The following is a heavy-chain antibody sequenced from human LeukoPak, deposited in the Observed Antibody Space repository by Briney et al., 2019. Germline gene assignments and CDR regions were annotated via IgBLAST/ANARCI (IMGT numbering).Heavy chain of an antibody. Sequence: PSETLSLTCSVSGGSISSYFCSSIRQPPGKRLEWIGLISYSGTTIYNPSLKSRVTISADTSKNQFSLKVSSVIAADTAVYFCARDPLPQTYYEAFWGQGILVTVSS. CDR2: ISYSGTT. D-gene: IGHD1-26*01. J-gene: IGHJ4*02. V-gene: IGHV4-59*01. CDR3: ARDPLPQTYYEAF. CDR1: GGSISSYF.